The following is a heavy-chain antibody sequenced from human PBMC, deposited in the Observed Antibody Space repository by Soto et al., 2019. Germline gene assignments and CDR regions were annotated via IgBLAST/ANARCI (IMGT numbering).Heavy chain of an antibody. D-gene: IGHD4-17*01. J-gene: IGHJ4*02. CDR1: GFTFSSYW. V-gene: IGHV3-74*01. CDR2: IKSDGSDT. CDR3: VRVAYGDLGS. Sequence: EVQLVESGGGLVQPGGSLRLSCAASGFTFSSYWMHWVRQAPGKGLVWVSRIKSDGSDTSYADSVKGRFTISRDNAKNTLYLQTSSLRAEDTAVYYSVRVAYGDLGSWGQGTLVTVSS.